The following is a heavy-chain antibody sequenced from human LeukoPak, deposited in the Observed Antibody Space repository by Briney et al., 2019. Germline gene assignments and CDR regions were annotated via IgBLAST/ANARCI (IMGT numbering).Heavy chain of an antibody. D-gene: IGHD5-18*01. CDR1: GFTFSSYW. CDR2: IKQDGSEK. Sequence: GGSLRLSCAASGFTFSSYWMGWVRQAPGKGLEWVANIKQDGSEKYYVDSVKGRFTISRDNAKNSLYLQMNSLRAEDTAVYYCASAYSYGDYFDYWGQGTLVTVSS. J-gene: IGHJ4*02. CDR3: ASAYSYGDYFDY. V-gene: IGHV3-7*01.